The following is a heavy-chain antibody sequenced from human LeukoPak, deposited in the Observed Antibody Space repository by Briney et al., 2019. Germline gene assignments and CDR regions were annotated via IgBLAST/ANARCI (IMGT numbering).Heavy chain of an antibody. CDR2: IRYDGSNK. J-gene: IGHJ6*03. V-gene: IGHV3-30*02. CDR3: AKDPTAVGTVGYYYYYMDV. Sequence: GGSLRLSCAASGFTFSSYGMYWVRQAPGKGLEWVAFIRYDGSNKYYADSVKGRFTISRDNSKNTLYLQMNSLRAEDTAVYYCAKDPTAVGTVGYYYYYMDVWGKGTTVTISS. CDR1: GFTFSSYG. D-gene: IGHD6-13*01.